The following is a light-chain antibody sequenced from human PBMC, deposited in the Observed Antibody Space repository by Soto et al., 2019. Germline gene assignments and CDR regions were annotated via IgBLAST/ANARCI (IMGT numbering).Light chain of an antibody. V-gene: IGLV2-14*01. CDR2: EVS. J-gene: IGLJ3*02. CDR1: SNDIGGYNY. Sequence: SALTQPASVSGAPGQSITISCSGNSNDIGGYNYVSWYQQHPGKVPKVIIYEVSNRPSGVSNRFTGSKSGNTASLTISGLQAEDEADYYCCSYTSSADLVFGGGTKLTVL. CDR3: CSYTSSADLV.